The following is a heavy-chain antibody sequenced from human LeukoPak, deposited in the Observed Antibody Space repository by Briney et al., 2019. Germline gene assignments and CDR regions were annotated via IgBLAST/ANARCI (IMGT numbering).Heavy chain of an antibody. V-gene: IGHV3-23*01. CDR1: GFTVSGNY. Sequence: GGSLRLSCAASGFTVSGNYMNWVRQAPGKGLEWVSAISGSGGSTYYADSVKGRFTISRDNSKNTLYLQMNSLRAEDTAVYYCAKDLDGYSSGWYLTWGQGTLVTVSS. CDR2: ISGSGGST. D-gene: IGHD6-19*01. CDR3: AKDLDGYSSGWYLT. J-gene: IGHJ4*02.